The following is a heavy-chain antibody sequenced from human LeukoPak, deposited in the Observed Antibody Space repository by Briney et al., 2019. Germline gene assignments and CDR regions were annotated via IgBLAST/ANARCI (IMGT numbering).Heavy chain of an antibody. CDR3: ARDLQTWDSSSWYGTDY. CDR1: GFTFSSYG. J-gene: IGHJ4*02. D-gene: IGHD6-13*01. CDR2: IWYDGSNK. Sequence: PGGSLRLSCAASGFTFSSYGMHWVRQAPGKGLEWVAVIWYDGSNKHYADSVKGRFTISRDNSKNTLYLQMNSLRAEDTAVYYCARDLQTWDSSSWYGTDYWGQGTLVTVSS. V-gene: IGHV3-33*01.